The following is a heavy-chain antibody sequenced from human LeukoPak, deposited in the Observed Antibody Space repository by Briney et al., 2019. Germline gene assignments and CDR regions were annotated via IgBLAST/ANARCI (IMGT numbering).Heavy chain of an antibody. D-gene: IGHD5-24*01. CDR1: GFTFCRHG. CDR3: ARVRESRDSDAVDT. CDR2: IWFDGTNE. Sequence: GGSLRLSCAASGFTFCRHGMHWVRQAPGKGLEWVALIWFDGTNENYGDSVNGRFTISRDNSKNTVYLEMSSLRAEDTAPYYCARVRESRDSDAVDTWGQGTMVTISS. J-gene: IGHJ3*02. V-gene: IGHV3-33*01.